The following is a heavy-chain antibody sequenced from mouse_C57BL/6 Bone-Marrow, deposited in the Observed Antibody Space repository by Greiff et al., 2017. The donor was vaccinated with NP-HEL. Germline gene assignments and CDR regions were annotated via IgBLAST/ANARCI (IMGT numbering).Heavy chain of an antibody. CDR1: GYTFTSYW. Sequence: QVQLKQPGAELVKPGASVKLSCKASGYTFTSYWMHWVKQRPGRGLEWIGRIDPNGGGTKYNEKFKSKATLTVDKPSSTAYMQLSSLTSADSAVYYCARNGYYERAMDYWGQGTSVTVSS. CDR2: IDPNGGGT. CDR3: ARNGYYERAMDY. V-gene: IGHV1-72*01. D-gene: IGHD2-3*01. J-gene: IGHJ4*01.